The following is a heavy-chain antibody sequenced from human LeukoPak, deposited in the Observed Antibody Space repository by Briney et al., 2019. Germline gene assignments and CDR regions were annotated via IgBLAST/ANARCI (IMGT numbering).Heavy chain of an antibody. Sequence: PGGSLRLSCAASGFTFSSYGMHWVRQAPGKGLEWVAVISYDGSNKYYADSVKGRFTISRDNSKNTLYLRMNSLRAEDTAVYYCAKRPGPRDGMGVWGQGTTVTVSS. CDR1: GFTFSSYG. CDR2: ISYDGSNK. V-gene: IGHV3-30*18. J-gene: IGHJ6*02. CDR3: AKRPGPRDGMGV.